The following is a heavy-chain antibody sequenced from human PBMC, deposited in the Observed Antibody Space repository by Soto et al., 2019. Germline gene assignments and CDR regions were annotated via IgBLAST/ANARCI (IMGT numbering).Heavy chain of an antibody. CDR2: ISSGGTTM. V-gene: IGHV3-11*01. J-gene: IGHJ4*02. CDR3: ASDPFYYASAY. D-gene: IGHD3-10*01. CDR1: GFTFSDHY. Sequence: QVQLVESGGGQVKPGGSLRLSCAASGFTFSDHYMTWIRQAPGKGLEWVSKISSGGTTMYYADSVKGRFTVSRDNAKNSVHLQMDSLRAEDTAVYYCASDPFYYASAYWGQGTLVTVSS.